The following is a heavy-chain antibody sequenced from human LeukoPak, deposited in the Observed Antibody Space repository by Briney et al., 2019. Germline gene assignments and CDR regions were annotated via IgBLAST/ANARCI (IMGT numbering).Heavy chain of an antibody. D-gene: IGHD1-26*01. V-gene: IGHV4-4*07. CDR1: GGSMNKYY. CDR3: ARSWDTPWEY. Sequence: ASETLSLTCTVSGGSMNKYYWSWIRQSAGKGLEFIGRMYSSGSTNYTPSLKSRATMSLDMSRNMFFLKLTSVTAADTALYYCARSWDTPWEYWGQGTLVSVSS. J-gene: IGHJ4*02. CDR2: MYSSGST.